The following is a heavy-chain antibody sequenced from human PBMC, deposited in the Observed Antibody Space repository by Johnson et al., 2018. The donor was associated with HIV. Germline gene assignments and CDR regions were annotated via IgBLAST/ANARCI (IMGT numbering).Heavy chain of an antibody. CDR3: ARSGRGTLTTVPDAFDI. CDR2: ISYDGSNK. Sequence: QAQLVESGGGVVQPGRSLRLSCAASGFTFSSYGMHWVRQAPGKGLEWVAVISYDGSNKYYADSVKGRFTISRDNSKNTLYLQMNSLRAGDTAVYYCARSGRGTLTTVPDAFDIWGQGTMVTVSS. CDR1: GFTFSSYG. D-gene: IGHD4-17*01. V-gene: IGHV3-30*03. J-gene: IGHJ3*02.